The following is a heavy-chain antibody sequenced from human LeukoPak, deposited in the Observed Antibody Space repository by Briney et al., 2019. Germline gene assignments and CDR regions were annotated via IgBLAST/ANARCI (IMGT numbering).Heavy chain of an antibody. Sequence: PSETLSLTCSVSGGSISNYYWSWIRQSPGKGPEWIGYIYNSGSTNYNPSLKSRVTISVDTSKNQFSLKLRSVTAADTAVYYCARISSSNWYNERGAFDVWGQGTMVTVSS. CDR3: ARISSSNWYNERGAFDV. V-gene: IGHV4-59*01. CDR2: IYNSGST. J-gene: IGHJ3*01. CDR1: GGSISNYY. D-gene: IGHD6-13*01.